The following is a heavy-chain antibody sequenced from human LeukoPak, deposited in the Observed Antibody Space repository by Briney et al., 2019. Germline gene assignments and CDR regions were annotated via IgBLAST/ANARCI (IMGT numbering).Heavy chain of an antibody. CDR1: GGSISSSSHY. J-gene: IGHJ5*02. Sequence: PLETLSLTCTVSGGSISSSSHYWGWIRQPPGKGLEWIGNIYYSGSTYYNPSLRSRVTISVDTSKNQFSLKLSSVTAADTAVYYCARSPYCSGGSCYAGGYWFDPWGQGTLVTVSS. V-gene: IGHV4-39*01. CDR2: IYYSGST. D-gene: IGHD2-15*01. CDR3: ARSPYCSGGSCYAGGYWFDP.